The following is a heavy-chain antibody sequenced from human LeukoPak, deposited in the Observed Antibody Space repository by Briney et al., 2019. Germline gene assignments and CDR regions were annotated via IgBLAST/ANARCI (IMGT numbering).Heavy chain of an antibody. CDR2: INPNSGGT. D-gene: IGHD3-22*01. V-gene: IGHV1-2*02. J-gene: IGHJ4*02. Sequence: ASVKVSCKASGHTFTGYYMHWVRQAPGQGLEWMGWINPNSGGTNYAQKFQGRVTMTRDTSISTAYMELSRLRSDDTAVYYCAREYYDSSGRRIDYWGQGTLVTVSS. CDR1: GHTFTGYY. CDR3: AREYYDSSGRRIDY.